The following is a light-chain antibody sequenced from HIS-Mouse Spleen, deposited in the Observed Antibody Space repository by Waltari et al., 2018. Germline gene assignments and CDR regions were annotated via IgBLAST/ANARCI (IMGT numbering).Light chain of an antibody. CDR2: GNS. Sequence: QSVLTQPPSVSGAPGQRVTISCTGRSSNIGAGYAVHWYQQLPGTAPKLLIYGNSNRPSGVPDRFSGSKSGTSASLAITGLQAEDEADYYCQSYDSSLRVFGGGTKLTVL. J-gene: IGLJ3*02. CDR3: QSYDSSLRV. V-gene: IGLV1-40*01. CDR1: SSNIGAGYA.